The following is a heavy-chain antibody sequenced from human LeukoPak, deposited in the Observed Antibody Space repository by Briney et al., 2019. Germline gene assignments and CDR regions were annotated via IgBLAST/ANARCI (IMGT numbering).Heavy chain of an antibody. J-gene: IGHJ4*02. D-gene: IGHD5-24*01. CDR1: GFTFSNYW. Sequence: PGGSLRLSCAASGFTFSNYWMTWVRQAPGKGLEWVANIKQDGSEKYYVDSVKGRFTISRDNSQNSLYLQMNSLRAEDTAVYYCARIHGRDSYNDYWGQGTLVTVSS. V-gene: IGHV3-7*01. CDR3: ARIHGRDSYNDY. CDR2: IKQDGSEK.